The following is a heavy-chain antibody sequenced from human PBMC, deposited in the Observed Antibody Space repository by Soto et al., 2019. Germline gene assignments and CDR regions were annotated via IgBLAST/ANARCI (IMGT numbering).Heavy chain of an antibody. CDR1: GYTFTSYG. D-gene: IGHD6-13*01. CDR3: ARHTSSWPFDY. V-gene: IGHV1-18*01. CDR2: ISTNNGNT. J-gene: IGHJ4*02. Sequence: QVQLVQSGAEVKKPGASVKVSCKDSGYTFTSYGISWVRQAPGQGPEWMGWISTNNGNTNYAQQIRGRVTRTTDTSTSTAYMELRSLRSVDTAVYYCARHTSSWPFDYWGLGTLVTVSS.